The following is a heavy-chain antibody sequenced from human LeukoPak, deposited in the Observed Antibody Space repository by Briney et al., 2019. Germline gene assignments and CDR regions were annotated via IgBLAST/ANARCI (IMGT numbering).Heavy chain of an antibody. CDR3: AKDGVVVVAATPGWFDP. Sequence: PGGSLRLSCAASGFTFSSYAMSWVRQAPGKGLEWVSAISGSGGSTYYADSVKGRFTISRDNSKNTLYLQMNSLRAEDTAVYYCAKDGVVVVAATPGWFDPWGQGTLVTVSS. J-gene: IGHJ5*02. D-gene: IGHD2-15*01. CDR1: GFTFSSYA. CDR2: ISGSGGST. V-gene: IGHV3-23*01.